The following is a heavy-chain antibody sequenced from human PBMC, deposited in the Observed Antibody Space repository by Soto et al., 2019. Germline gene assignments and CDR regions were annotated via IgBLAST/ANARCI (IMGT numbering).Heavy chain of an antibody. D-gene: IGHD1-26*01. CDR2: TYYRSKWYY. Sequence: SQTLSLTCAITGDSVSSNSAGWSWVRQSPSRGLEWLGRTYYRSKWYYEYAVSVRGRITINPDTSKNQYSLQLNSVTPEDTAVYFCARGEQYSGRIFDYWGQGTLVISPQ. CDR1: GDSVSSNSAG. V-gene: IGHV6-1*01. CDR3: ARGEQYSGRIFDY. J-gene: IGHJ4*01.